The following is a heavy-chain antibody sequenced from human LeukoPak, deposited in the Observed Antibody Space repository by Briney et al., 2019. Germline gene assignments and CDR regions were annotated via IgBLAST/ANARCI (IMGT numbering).Heavy chain of an antibody. CDR3: ARVQVTVTTLDY. V-gene: IGHV3-23*01. CDR2: ISGSGGST. CDR1: GFTFSSYA. Sequence: PGGSLRLSCAASGFTFSSYAMSWVRQAPGKGLEWVSAISGSGGSTYYADSVKGRFTISRDNSKNTLYLQMNSLRAEDTAFYYCARVQVTVTTLDYWGQGTLVTVSS. J-gene: IGHJ4*02. D-gene: IGHD4-17*01.